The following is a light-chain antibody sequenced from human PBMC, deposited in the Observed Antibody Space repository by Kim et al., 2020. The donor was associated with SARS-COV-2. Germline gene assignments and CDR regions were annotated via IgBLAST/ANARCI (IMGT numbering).Light chain of an antibody. Sequence: SYELTQPPSVSVSPGQTASITCSGDKLWDTYACWFQQKPGQSPVLVMYQDSERPSGIPARFSGSSSCNTATLTISGTQAMDEADFYCQAACSSTAVFVGG. CDR2: QDS. J-gene: IGLJ3*02. CDR1: KLWDTY. CDR3: QAACSSTAV. V-gene: IGLV3-1*01.